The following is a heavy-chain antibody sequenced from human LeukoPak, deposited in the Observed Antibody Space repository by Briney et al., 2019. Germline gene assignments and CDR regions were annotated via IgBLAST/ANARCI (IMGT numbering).Heavy chain of an antibody. CDR1: GFTFDDYA. V-gene: IGHV3-43*02. CDR3: AVGLMVIDY. Sequence: GGSLRLSCAASGFTFDDYAMHWVRQAPGRGLEGVSLISGDGGSTYYADSVKGRFTISRDNSKNSLYLQMNSLRTEDTALYYCAVGLMVIDYWGQGTLVTVSS. D-gene: IGHD3-10*01. J-gene: IGHJ4*02. CDR2: ISGDGGST.